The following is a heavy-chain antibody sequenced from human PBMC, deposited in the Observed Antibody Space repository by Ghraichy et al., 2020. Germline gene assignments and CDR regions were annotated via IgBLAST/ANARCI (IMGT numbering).Heavy chain of an antibody. V-gene: IGHV1-69*13. CDR3: AKEQGGTMVRGVTQADYYLDY. CDR1: GGTFSSYG. Sequence: SSVKVSCKASGGTFSSYGISWVRQAPGQGLEWMGGINPIFGTTNYAQKFQGRVTITADESTSTASLELSSLTSEDTAVYYCAKEQGGTMVRGVTQADYYLDYWGQGTLVTVSS. D-gene: IGHD3-10*01. CDR2: INPIFGTT. J-gene: IGHJ4*02.